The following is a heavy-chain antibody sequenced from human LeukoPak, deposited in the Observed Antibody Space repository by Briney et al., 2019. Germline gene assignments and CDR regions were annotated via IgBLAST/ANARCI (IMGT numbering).Heavy chain of an antibody. D-gene: IGHD3-9*01. Sequence: SETPSLTCTVSGGSISSYYWSWIRQPPGKGLEWIGYIYYSGSTNYNPSLKSRVTISVDTSKNQFSLELSSVTAADTAVYYCARVYYDILTGYGMDVWGQGTTVTVSS. CDR3: ARVYYDILTGYGMDV. J-gene: IGHJ6*02. CDR1: GGSISSYY. V-gene: IGHV4-59*08. CDR2: IYYSGST.